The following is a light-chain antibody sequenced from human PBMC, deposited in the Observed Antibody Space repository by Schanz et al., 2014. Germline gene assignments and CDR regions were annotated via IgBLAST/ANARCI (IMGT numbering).Light chain of an antibody. CDR1: QSVSSID. CDR2: GAS. CDR3: QQYYNWPRT. J-gene: IGKJ1*01. Sequence: EIVLTQSPGALSLSPGDRATLSCRASQSVSSIDLAWYQQKPGQGPRLLIYGASSRATGIPDRFNGSGSGTDFSLTISRLEPEDFAVYYCQQYYNWPRTFGQGTKVEIK. V-gene: IGKV3-20*01.